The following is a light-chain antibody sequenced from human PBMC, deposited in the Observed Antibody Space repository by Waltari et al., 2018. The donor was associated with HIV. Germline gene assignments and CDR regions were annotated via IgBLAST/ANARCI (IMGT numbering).Light chain of an antibody. CDR1: GPNIGTNY. V-gene: IGLV1-47*01. CDR3: ASWDDRVSGWV. Sequence: QSVLTQPPSVSGTPGQRITVSCSGSGPNIGTNYAYWYQQLPGPAPKLLVYRNSQRPSGVPDRFSGSKSGTSASLAISGLRSEDEADYHCASWDDRVSGWVFGGGTKLTVL. J-gene: IGLJ3*02. CDR2: RNS.